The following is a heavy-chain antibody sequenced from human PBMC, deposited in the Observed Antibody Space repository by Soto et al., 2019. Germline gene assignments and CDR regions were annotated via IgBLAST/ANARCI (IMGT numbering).Heavy chain of an antibody. J-gene: IGHJ2*01. CDR3: ARAPYYYDSSGYSYWYFDL. D-gene: IGHD3-22*01. CDR2: ISSSSSTI. V-gene: IGHV3-48*02. CDR1: GFTFSSYS. Sequence: PGGSLRLSCAASGFTFSSYSMNWVRQAPGKGLEWVSYISSSSSTIYYADSVKGRFTISRDNAKNSLYLQMNSLRDEDTAVYYCARAPYYYDSSGYSYWYFDLWGRGTLVTVSS.